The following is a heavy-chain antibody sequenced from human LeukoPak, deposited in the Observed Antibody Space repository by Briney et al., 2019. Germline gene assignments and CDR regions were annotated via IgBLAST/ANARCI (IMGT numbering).Heavy chain of an antibody. CDR2: ISAYNGNT. Sequence: ASVKVSCKASGYTFTSYGISWVRQAPGQGLEWMGWISAYNGNTNCAQKLQGRVTMTTDTSTSTAYMELRSLRSDDTAVCYCAITGTTYSNWFDPWGQGTLVTVSS. D-gene: IGHD1-7*01. CDR1: GYTFTSYG. J-gene: IGHJ5*02. CDR3: AITGTTYSNWFDP. V-gene: IGHV1-18*01.